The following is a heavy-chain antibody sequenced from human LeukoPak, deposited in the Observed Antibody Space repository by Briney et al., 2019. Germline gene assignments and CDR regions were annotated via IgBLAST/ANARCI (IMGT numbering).Heavy chain of an antibody. CDR1: GGSFSGYY. CDR3: ARGEGSSGWYGGYYYYMDV. D-gene: IGHD6-19*01. J-gene: IGHJ6*03. Sequence: SETLSLTCAVYGGSFSGYYWSWIRQPPGKGLEWIGEINHSGSTDYNPSLKSRVTISVDTSKNQFSLKLSSVTAADTAVYYCARGEGSSGWYGGYYYYMDVWGKGTTVTVSS. V-gene: IGHV4-34*01. CDR2: INHSGST.